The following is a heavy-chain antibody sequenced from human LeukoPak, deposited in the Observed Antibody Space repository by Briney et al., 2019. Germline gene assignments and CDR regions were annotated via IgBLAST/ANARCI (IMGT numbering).Heavy chain of an antibody. CDR3: AKNGGSQCYSHLDS. CDR1: GFTFSSYA. J-gene: IGHJ4*02. D-gene: IGHD2-15*01. V-gene: IGHV3-23*01. CDR2: TSGSGGST. Sequence: GGSLRLSCAASGFTFSSYAMSWVRQAPGKGLEWFSGTSGSGGSTYYAGSVKGRFTISRDNAKNTLYLQMNSLRVEDTAVYYCAKNGGSQCYSHLDSWGQGTLVTVSS.